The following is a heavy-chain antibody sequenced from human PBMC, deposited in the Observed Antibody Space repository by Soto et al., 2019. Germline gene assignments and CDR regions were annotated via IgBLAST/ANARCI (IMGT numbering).Heavy chain of an antibody. CDR2: IYHSGST. CDR3: ARGAAAGTFFWFDP. Sequence: SETLSLTCAGSCGSISSGGYSWSWIRQPPGKGLEWIGYIYHSGSTYYNPSLKSRVTISVDRSKNQFSLKLSSVTAADTAVYYCARGAAAGTFFWFDPWGQGTLVTVSS. J-gene: IGHJ5*02. CDR1: CGSISSGGYS. D-gene: IGHD6-13*01. V-gene: IGHV4-30-2*01.